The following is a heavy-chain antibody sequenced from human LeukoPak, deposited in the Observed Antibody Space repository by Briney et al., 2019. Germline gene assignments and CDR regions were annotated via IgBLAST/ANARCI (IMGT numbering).Heavy chain of an antibody. D-gene: IGHD6-13*01. CDR1: DYTFTSYG. CDR3: ARDRGGSSSWYYYYYYMDV. V-gene: IGHV1-18*01. Sequence: ASVKVSCKASDYTFTSYGISWVRQAPGQGLEWMGWISAYNGNTNYAQKLQGRVTMTTDTSTSTAYMELRSLRSDDTAVYYCARDRGGSSSWYYYYYYMDVWGRGTTVTVSS. J-gene: IGHJ6*03. CDR2: ISAYNGNT.